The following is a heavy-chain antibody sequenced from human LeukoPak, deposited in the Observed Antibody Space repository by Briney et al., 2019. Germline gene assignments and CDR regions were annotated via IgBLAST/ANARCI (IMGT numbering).Heavy chain of an antibody. CDR2: INPNNGAT. J-gene: IGHJ4*02. CDR3: TRESGSYHGNDY. Sequence: GASVKVSCTASGYTFTGYYMHWVRQAPGQGLEWVGRINPNNGATNYAQKLQGRVTITGDTSISTAYMELSSLRSDDTAVYYCTRESGSYHGNDYWGQGTLVTVSS. D-gene: IGHD1-26*01. CDR1: GYTFTGYY. V-gene: IGHV1-2*06.